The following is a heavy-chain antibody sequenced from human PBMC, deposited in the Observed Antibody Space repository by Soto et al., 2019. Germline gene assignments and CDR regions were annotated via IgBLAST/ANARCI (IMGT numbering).Heavy chain of an antibody. J-gene: IGHJ4*02. Sequence: PGGSLRLSCAASGFTFSSYAMHWVRQAPGKGLEWVAVISYDGSNKYYADSVKGRFTISRDNSKNTLYLQMNSLRAEDTAVYYCAREAPDYGSALTYWGQGTLVTV. D-gene: IGHD3-10*01. CDR3: AREAPDYGSALTY. CDR2: ISYDGSNK. V-gene: IGHV3-30-3*01. CDR1: GFTFSSYA.